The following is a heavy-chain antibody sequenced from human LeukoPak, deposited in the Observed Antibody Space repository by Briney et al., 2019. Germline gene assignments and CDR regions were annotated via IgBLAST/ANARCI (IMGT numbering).Heavy chain of an antibody. CDR3: AKDINSYSSSWYGGFDY. D-gene: IGHD6-13*01. V-gene: IGHV3-43*01. CDR1: GFTFDDYT. J-gene: IGHJ4*02. CDR2: ISWDGGST. Sequence: PGGSLRLSCAASGFTFDDYTMHWVRQAPGKGLEWVSLISWDGGSTYYADSVKGRFTISRDNSKNSLYLQMNSLRTEVTALYYCAKDINSYSSSWYGGFDYWGQGTLVTVSS.